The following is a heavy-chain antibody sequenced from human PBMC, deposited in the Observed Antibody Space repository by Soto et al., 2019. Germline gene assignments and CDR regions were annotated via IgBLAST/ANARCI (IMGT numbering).Heavy chain of an antibody. Sequence: PGGSLRLSCAASGFIFSGYWIHWVRQAPGKGLVWVSRINSDGSSTNYADSVKGRFTISRDNAKNTLYLQMNSLRVEDTAVYYCAKYSGNYGTFDYWGQGTQVTVSS. CDR3: AKYSGNYGTFDY. CDR2: INSDGSST. V-gene: IGHV3-74*01. D-gene: IGHD1-26*01. J-gene: IGHJ4*02. CDR1: GFIFSGYW.